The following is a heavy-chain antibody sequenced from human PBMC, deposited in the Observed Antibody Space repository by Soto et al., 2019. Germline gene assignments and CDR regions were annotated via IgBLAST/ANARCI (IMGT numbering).Heavy chain of an antibody. D-gene: IGHD3-22*01. V-gene: IGHV4-34*01. CDR1: GGSFSGYY. CDR2: INHSGSA. Sequence: SETLSLTCAVYGGSFSGYYWRLISQPPGKGLEWIGEINHSGSANYNPSLKSRVTISVDTSKNQFSLKLSSVTAAYTAVYCCARHGGAHYLSSGYHYAIEYWGQGNPVPVS. CDR3: ARHGGAHYLSSGYHYAIEY. J-gene: IGHJ4*02.